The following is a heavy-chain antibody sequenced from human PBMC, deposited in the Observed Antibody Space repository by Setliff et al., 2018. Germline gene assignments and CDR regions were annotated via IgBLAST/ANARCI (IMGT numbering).Heavy chain of an antibody. V-gene: IGHV3-23*01. D-gene: IGHD3-9*01. J-gene: IGHJ6*02. Sequence: PGGSLSLSCAASGFTFSSSAMAWVRQAPGKGLEWVSAISSTIISTYYADSVKGRFTISRDNSKNTLYLQMNSLRAEDTAVYYCAKHGAYNDFLTGYNFYYDMDVWGQGTTVTVSS. CDR3: AKHGAYNDFLTGYNFYYDMDV. CDR2: ISSTIIST. CDR1: GFTFSSSA.